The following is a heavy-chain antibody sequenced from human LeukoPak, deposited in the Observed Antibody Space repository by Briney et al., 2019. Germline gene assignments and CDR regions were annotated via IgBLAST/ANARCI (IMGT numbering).Heavy chain of an antibody. V-gene: IGHV1-69*02. Sequence: SVKVSCKASGGTFSDYTITWVRQAPGQGLEWMGRIIPFLDVATYAQKFQGRVTITADKSTSTAYMEMTSLRSEDTALYYCARGYDNSGYQDYWGQGALVTVSS. D-gene: IGHD3-22*01. J-gene: IGHJ4*02. CDR2: IIPFLDVA. CDR3: ARGYDNSGYQDY. CDR1: GGTFSDYT.